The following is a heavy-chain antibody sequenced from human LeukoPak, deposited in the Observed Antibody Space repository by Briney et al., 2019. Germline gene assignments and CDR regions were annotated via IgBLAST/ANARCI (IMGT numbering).Heavy chain of an antibody. CDR2: ILGSGDRT. J-gene: IGHJ4*02. CDR1: GFTFSISA. CDR3: AKDFCYSSY. Sequence: PGGSLRLSCAASGFTFSISAMTWVRQAPGNGLEWVSSILGSGDRTYYANSVKGRFTISRDNSENTLYLQMNSLRAEDTAVYYCAKDFCYSSYWGQGTLVTVSS. V-gene: IGHV3-23*01. D-gene: IGHD2-21*02.